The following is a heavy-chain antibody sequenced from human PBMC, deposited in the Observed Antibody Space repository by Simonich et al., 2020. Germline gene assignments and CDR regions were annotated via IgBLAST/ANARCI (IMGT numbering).Heavy chain of an antibody. J-gene: IGHJ3*02. V-gene: IGHV3-23*01. Sequence: GGGLVQPVGSLRLSCAASGFTFSSYAMSWVRQAPGKGLEWVSAISGSGGSTYYAGSVKGRFTISRDNSKNTLYLQMNSLRAEDTAVYYCAKDLGERITMIVVVIDAFDIWGQGTMVTVSS. CDR3: AKDLGERITMIVVVIDAFDI. CDR2: ISGSGGST. D-gene: IGHD3-22*01. CDR1: GFTFSSYA.